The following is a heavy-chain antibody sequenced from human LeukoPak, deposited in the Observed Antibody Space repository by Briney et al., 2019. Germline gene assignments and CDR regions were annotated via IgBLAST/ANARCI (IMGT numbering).Heavy chain of an antibody. CDR2: IYHSGRT. J-gene: IGHJ4*02. CDR1: GRSISSRNW. V-gene: IGHV4-4*02. CDR3: ARVSGLLWFGELRCFDY. D-gene: IGHD3-10*01. Sequence: SETLSLTCAVSGRSISSRNWWSWVRQPPGKGLEWIGEIYHSGRTNYNPSLKSRVTISVDKSKNQFSLKLSSVTAADTAVYYCARVSGLLWFGELRCFDYWGQGTLVTVSS.